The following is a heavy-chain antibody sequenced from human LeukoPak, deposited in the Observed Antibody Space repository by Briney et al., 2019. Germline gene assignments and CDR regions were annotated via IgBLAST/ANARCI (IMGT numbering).Heavy chain of an antibody. CDR1: GFTFSNYW. CDR3: ARDAYSSGWYGYFDY. V-gene: IGHV3-74*01. CDR2: INSDGSIT. J-gene: IGHJ4*02. Sequence: PGGSLRLSCVASGFTFSNYWMHWVRQAPGKGLVWVSRINSDGSITTYADSVKGRFTISRDNAKNTLYLQMNSLRAEDTAVYYCARDAYSSGWYGYFDYWGQGALVTVSS. D-gene: IGHD6-19*01.